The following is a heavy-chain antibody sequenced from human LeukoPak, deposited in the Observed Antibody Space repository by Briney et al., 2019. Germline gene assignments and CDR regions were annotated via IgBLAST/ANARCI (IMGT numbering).Heavy chain of an antibody. Sequence: GGSLRLSCAGSGFSVSNYYMSWVRQAPGKGLEWVSLIRDSGETFYADSVKGRFTISRDNSKNTLDLQMNRLRVDDTAVYFCARDRAVTQDWVEFDPWGQGTLVTVSS. V-gene: IGHV3-66*03. CDR1: GFSVSNYY. CDR2: IRDSGET. D-gene: IGHD4-17*01. CDR3: ARDRAVTQDWVEFDP. J-gene: IGHJ5*02.